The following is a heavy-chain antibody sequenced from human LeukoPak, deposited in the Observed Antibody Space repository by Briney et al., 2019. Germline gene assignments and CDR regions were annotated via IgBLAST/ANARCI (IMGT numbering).Heavy chain of an antibody. J-gene: IGHJ6*03. Sequence: SETXXLTCTVSGGSISSXYWTWIXQXXGXGXEWXGXXYYSGSTNYNPSLKSRVTISVDTSKNQFSLKLSSVTAADTAVYYCARDLGVGYSSSWVYYYYMDVWGKGTTVTVSS. CDR3: ARDLGVGYSSSWVYYYYMDV. D-gene: IGHD6-6*01. V-gene: IGHV4-59*01. CDR2: XYYSGST. CDR1: GGSISSXY.